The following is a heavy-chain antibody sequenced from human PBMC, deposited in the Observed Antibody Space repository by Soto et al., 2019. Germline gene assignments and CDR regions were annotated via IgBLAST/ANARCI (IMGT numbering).Heavy chain of an antibody. D-gene: IGHD2-15*01. CDR2: IFHSGST. V-gene: IGHV4-31*03. Sequence: QVQLQESGPGLVQPSETLSLTCSVSRAFINSGGFYFSWIRHPPGKGLEWLGYIFHSGSTLYTPSLRGRLTLSADTSRNQLSLHLTSVTAADTAVYYCVRGGIAGHWFDPWGQGILVTVSS. CDR3: VRGGIAGHWFDP. J-gene: IGHJ5*02. CDR1: RAFINSGGFY.